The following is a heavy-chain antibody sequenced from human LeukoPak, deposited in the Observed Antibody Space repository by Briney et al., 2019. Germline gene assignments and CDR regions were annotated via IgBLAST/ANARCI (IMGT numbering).Heavy chain of an antibody. CDR2: INPNSGGT. V-gene: IGHV1-2*02. CDR1: GYTFTGYY. J-gene: IGHJ4*02. D-gene: IGHD3-3*01. Sequence: ASVKVSCKASGYTFTGYYMHWVRQAPGQGLEWMGWINPNSGGTNYAQKFQGRVTTTRDTSISTAYMELSRLRSDDTAVYYCARIGGSSIFGVVIIPVWGQGTLVTVSS. CDR3: ARIGGSSIFGVVIIPV.